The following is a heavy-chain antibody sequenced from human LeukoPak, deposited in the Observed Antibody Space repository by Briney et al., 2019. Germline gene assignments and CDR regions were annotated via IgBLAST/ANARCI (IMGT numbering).Heavy chain of an antibody. CDR2: ISSSSSTI. CDR1: GSTFSSYS. D-gene: IGHD3-22*01. Sequence: GGSLRLSCAASGSTFSSYSMNWVRQAPGKGLEWVSYISSSSSTIYYADSVKGRFTISRDNAKNSLHLQMNSLRAEDTAVYYCAGRYYYDSSGYSDFLLDVWGQGTTVTVSS. V-gene: IGHV3-48*04. J-gene: IGHJ6*02. CDR3: AGRYYYDSSGYSDFLLDV.